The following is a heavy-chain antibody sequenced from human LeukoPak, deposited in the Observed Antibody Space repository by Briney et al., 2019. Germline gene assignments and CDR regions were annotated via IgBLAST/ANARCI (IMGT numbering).Heavy chain of an antibody. Sequence: PSETLSLTCTVSGGSISSYYWSWIRQPAGKGLEWIGRIYTSGSTNYNPSLKSRVTMSVDTSKNQFSLKLSSVTAADTAVYYCARAGRGYSYGYKPPPYFDYWGQGTLVTVSS. J-gene: IGHJ4*02. CDR3: ARAGRGYSYGYKPPPYFDY. CDR2: IYTSGST. V-gene: IGHV4-4*07. D-gene: IGHD5-18*01. CDR1: GGSISSYY.